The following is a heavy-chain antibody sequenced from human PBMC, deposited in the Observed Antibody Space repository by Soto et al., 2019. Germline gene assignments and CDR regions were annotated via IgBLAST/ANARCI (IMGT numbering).Heavy chain of an antibody. Sequence: QVQLQESGPGLVRPSGTLPLTCAVSGDSIRSGNWWSWVRQAPQKGLAWLGEIYHSGTTMYNQSLHTRLTISVDKSKYQFSLTLISVTAADTAVYYFAKNREVGPENLYYDYWGHGTLVAVSS. V-gene: IGHV4-4*02. CDR3: AKNREVGPENLYYDY. J-gene: IGHJ4*01. D-gene: IGHD2-2*01. CDR1: GDSIRSGNW. CDR2: IYHSGTT.